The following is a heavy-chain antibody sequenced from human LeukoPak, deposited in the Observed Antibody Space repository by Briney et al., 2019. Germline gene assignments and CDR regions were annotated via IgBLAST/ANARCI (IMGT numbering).Heavy chain of an antibody. CDR3: AKDRACGQWNCQGSDY. J-gene: IGHJ4*02. CDR2: VSDSGDGT. V-gene: IGHV3-23*01. CDR1: GFTFSSYA. Sequence: PGGSLRLSCAASGFTFSSYAMYWVRQAPGKGLEWVLGVSDSGDGTRYADSVKGRFTISRDNSKNTLYLQMNNLRAEDTAVYYCAKDRACGQWNCQGSDYWGQGTLVTVSS. D-gene: IGHD1-7*01.